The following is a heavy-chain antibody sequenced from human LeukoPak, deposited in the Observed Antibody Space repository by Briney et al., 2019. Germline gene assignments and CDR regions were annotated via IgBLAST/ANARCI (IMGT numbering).Heavy chain of an antibody. CDR2: IYYSGST. CDR1: GGSISSYY. J-gene: IGHJ4*02. Sequence: PSETLPLTCTVSGGSISSYYWSWIRQPPGKGLEWIGYIYYSGSTNYNPSLKSRVTISVDTSKNQFSLKLSSVTAADTAVYYCARVRPAVAGTHYFDYWGQGTLVTVSS. D-gene: IGHD6-19*01. V-gene: IGHV4-59*01. CDR3: ARVRPAVAGTHYFDY.